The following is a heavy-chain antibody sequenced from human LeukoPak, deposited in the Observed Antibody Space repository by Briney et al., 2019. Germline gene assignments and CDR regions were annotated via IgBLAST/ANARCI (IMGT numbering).Heavy chain of an antibody. D-gene: IGHD3-9*01. Sequence: PGGSLRLSCAASGFTFSSYAMSWVRQTPGMGLEWVSAISGSGGSTYYADSVKGRFTISRDNPKNTLYLQMNSLRAEDTAVYYCAKAGPYYDILTGYYYFGYWGQGTLVTFSS. CDR1: GFTFSSYA. V-gene: IGHV3-23*01. CDR3: AKAGPYYDILTGYYYFGY. CDR2: ISGSGGST. J-gene: IGHJ4*02.